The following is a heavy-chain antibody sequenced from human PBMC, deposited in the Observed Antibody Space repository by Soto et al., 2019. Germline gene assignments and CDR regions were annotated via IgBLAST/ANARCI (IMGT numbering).Heavy chain of an antibody. J-gene: IGHJ3*02. D-gene: IGHD4-4*01. V-gene: IGHV2-5*02. Sequence: SGAPLVNPTPALPLPCTFSGFSLRTTGVGVGWIRQPPGKALEWLALLYWDDDNRYNPSLKSRLTLTNDTSKSQVVLTLTNVDPADTATYYCADNPPQDSVAFDIWVQGRMGTVS. CDR1: GFSLRTTGVG. CDR3: ADNPPQDSVAFDI. CDR2: LYWDDDN.